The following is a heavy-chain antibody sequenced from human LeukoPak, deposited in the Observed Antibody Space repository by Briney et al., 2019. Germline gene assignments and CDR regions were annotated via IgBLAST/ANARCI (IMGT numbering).Heavy chain of an antibody. CDR2: NNPNNGDT. CDR1: GYTFTDYY. D-gene: IGHD1-26*01. V-gene: IGHV1-2*02. CDR3: ARDRGGSYYGKGAFDI. Sequence: ASVKVSCKASGYTFTDYYIHWVRQAPGQGLEWMGWNNPNNGDTNYAQKFQGRVTMTRDTSTSTVYMELSSLRSEDTAVYYCARDRGGSYYGKGAFDIWGQGTMVTVSS. J-gene: IGHJ3*02.